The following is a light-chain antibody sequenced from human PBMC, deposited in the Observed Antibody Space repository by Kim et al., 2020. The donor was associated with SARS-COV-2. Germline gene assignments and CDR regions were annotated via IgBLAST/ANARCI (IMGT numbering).Light chain of an antibody. Sequence: ASVGERVTITCRASQSISSWLAWYQQKPGKAPKVLIYKASSLESGVPSRFSGSGSGTEFTLTISSLQPDDFATYYCQHYNTYPLTFGGGTKVDIK. CDR1: QSISSW. V-gene: IGKV1-5*03. J-gene: IGKJ4*01. CDR3: QHYNTYPLT. CDR2: KAS.